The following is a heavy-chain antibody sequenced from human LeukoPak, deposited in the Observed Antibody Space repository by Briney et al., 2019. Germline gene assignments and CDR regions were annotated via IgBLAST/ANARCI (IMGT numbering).Heavy chain of an antibody. V-gene: IGHV4-59*01. J-gene: IGHJ4*02. Sequence: SDTLSLACSVSGRPLSSFYGSWIRQPPGKGLEWIGYVSYIGSTSYNPSLKSRVTISVDTSKNQFSLKLSSVTAADTAVYYCAREAIAVAGTGIDYWGQGTLVTVSS. CDR3: AREAIAVAGTGIDY. D-gene: IGHD6-19*01. CDR1: GRPLSSFY. CDR2: VSYIGST.